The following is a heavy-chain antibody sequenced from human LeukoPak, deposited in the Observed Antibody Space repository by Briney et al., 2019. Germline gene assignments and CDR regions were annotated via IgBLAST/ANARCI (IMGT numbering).Heavy chain of an antibody. Sequence: ASVKVSCKACGYIFINYAMIWVRQAPGQGLEWMGWINTDTGNPTYAHGFTGRFVFSFDTSVTTAYLQISDLKAEDTAVYYCARGRRYCDSTSCPYFYYMDVWGTGSTVTVSS. CDR3: ARGRRYCDSTSCPYFYYMDV. CDR1: GYIFINYA. CDR2: INTDTGNP. V-gene: IGHV7-4-1*02. J-gene: IGHJ6*03. D-gene: IGHD2-2*01.